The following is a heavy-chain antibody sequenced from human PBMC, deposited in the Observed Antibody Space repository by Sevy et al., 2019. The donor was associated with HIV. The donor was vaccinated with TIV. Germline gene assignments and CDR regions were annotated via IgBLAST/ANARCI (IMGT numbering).Heavy chain of an antibody. V-gene: IGHV3-30-3*01. CDR1: GFTFSSYA. J-gene: IGHJ4*02. CDR2: ISYDGSNK. CDR3: ARRPYCSGGSCYKGSFDY. Sequence: GGSLRLSCAASGFTFSSYAMHWVRQAPGKGLEWVAVISYDGSNKYYADSVKGRFTISRDNSKNRLYLQMNSLRAEDTAVYYCARRPYCSGGSCYKGSFDYWGQGTLVTVSS. D-gene: IGHD2-15*01.